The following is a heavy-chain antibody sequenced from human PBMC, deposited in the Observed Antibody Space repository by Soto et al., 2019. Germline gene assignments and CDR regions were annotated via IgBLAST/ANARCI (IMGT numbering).Heavy chain of an antibody. J-gene: IGHJ6*02. D-gene: IGHD3-10*01. CDR3: ARDNGFGEPNV. V-gene: IGHV1-18*01. Sequence: QVQLVQSGAEVKKPGASVKVSCKASGYSFTSYGISWVRQAPGRGLEWMGWISAYNGNTNYAQQLQGRVTMTTDTSTSTVYMGLRSLRSDDTAVYYCARDNGFGEPNVWGQGTTVTVSS. CDR2: ISAYNGNT. CDR1: GYSFTSYG.